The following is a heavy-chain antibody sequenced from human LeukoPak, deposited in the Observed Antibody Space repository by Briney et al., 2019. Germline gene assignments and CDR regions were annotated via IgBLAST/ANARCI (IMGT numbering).Heavy chain of an antibody. CDR3: ATVKYYYDSSGYYRYYFDY. V-gene: IGHV1-24*01. J-gene: IGHJ4*02. Sequence: ASVKVSWKVSGYTLTELSMHWVRQAPGKGLEWMGGFDPEDGETIYAQKFQGRVTMTEDTSTDTAYMELSSLRSEDTAVYYCATVKYYYDSSGYYRYYFDYWGQGTLVTVSS. D-gene: IGHD3-22*01. CDR1: GYTLTELS. CDR2: FDPEDGET.